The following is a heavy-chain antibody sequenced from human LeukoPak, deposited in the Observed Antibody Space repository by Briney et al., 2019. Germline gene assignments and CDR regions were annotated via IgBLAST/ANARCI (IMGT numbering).Heavy chain of an antibody. CDR1: GYSFTSYW. Sequence: GESLKISCEGSGYSFTSYWIGWVRQMPGKGLEWMGIIYPGDSDTRYSPSFQGQVTISADKSISTAYLQWSSLKASDTAMYYCARHVSTREYINWFDPWGQGTLVTVSS. J-gene: IGHJ5*02. D-gene: IGHD6-6*01. V-gene: IGHV5-51*01. CDR2: IYPGDSDT. CDR3: ARHVSTREYINWFDP.